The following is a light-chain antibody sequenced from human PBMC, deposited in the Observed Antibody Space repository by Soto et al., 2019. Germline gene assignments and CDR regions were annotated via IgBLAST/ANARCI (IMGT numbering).Light chain of an antibody. V-gene: IGKV3-20*01. Sequence: EIVLTQSPATLSFSPCEIATLSCRASQSVSSYLAWYQQKPGQAPRLLIYGASGRATGIPDRFSGSGSGTDFTLTISRLEPEDFAVYYCQQYSSSLITFGQGTRLENK. CDR3: QQYSSSLIT. CDR1: QSVSSY. CDR2: GAS. J-gene: IGKJ5*01.